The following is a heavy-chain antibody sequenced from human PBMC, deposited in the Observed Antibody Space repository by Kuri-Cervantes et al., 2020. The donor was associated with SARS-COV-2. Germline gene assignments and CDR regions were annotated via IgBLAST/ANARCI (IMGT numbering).Heavy chain of an antibody. CDR3: AKDAPPYSSSSYYYYYYYMDV. CDR1: GFTFSSYS. CDR2: ISSSSSTI. Sequence: GGSLRLSCAASGFTFSSYSMNWVRQAPGKGLEWVSYISSSSSTIYYADSVKGRFTISRDNSKNTLYLQMNSLRAEDTAVYYCAKDAPPYSSSSYYYYYYYMDVWGKGTTVTVSS. V-gene: IGHV3-48*01. J-gene: IGHJ6*03. D-gene: IGHD6-6*01.